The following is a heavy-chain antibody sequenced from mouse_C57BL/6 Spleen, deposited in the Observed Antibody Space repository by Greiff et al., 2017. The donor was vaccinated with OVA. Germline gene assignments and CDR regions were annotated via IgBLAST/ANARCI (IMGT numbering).Heavy chain of an antibody. CDR1: GFNIKNTY. CDR2: IDPANGNT. V-gene: IGHV14-3*01. Sequence: VQLKESVAELVRPGASVKLSCTASGFNIKNTYMHWVKQRPEQGLEWIGRIDPANGNTKYAPKFQGKATITADTSSNTAYLQLSSLTSEDTAIYYCARWDYYGSSHYFDYWGQGTTLTVSS. D-gene: IGHD1-1*01. CDR3: ARWDYYGSSHYFDY. J-gene: IGHJ2*01.